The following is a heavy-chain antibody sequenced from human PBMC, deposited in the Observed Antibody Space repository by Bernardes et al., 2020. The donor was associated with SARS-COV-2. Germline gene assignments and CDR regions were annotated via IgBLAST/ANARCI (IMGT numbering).Heavy chain of an antibody. CDR3: ARDVRYFRWGGSWFDP. CDR1: GGSISSYY. V-gene: IGHV4-4*07. J-gene: IGHJ5*02. Sequence: SETLSLTCTVSGGSISSYYWSWIRQPAGKGLEWIGRIYTSGSTNYNPSLKSRVTMSVDTSKNQFSLKLSSVTAADTAVYYCARDVRYFRWGGSWFDPWGQGTLVTVSS. D-gene: IGHD3-9*01. CDR2: IYTSGST.